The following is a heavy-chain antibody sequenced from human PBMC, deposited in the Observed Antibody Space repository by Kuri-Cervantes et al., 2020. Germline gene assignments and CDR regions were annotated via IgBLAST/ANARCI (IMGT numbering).Heavy chain of an antibody. Sequence: ASVKVSCKASGYTLTGYYMHWVRQAPGQGLEWMGWINPNSGGTNYAQKFQGRVTMTRDTSISTAYMELSRLRSDDTAVYYCASGGSGYFDWLPPDYWGQGTLVTVSS. J-gene: IGHJ4*02. D-gene: IGHD3-9*01. CDR2: INPNSGGT. CDR1: GYTLTGYY. V-gene: IGHV1-2*02. CDR3: ASGGSGYFDWLPPDY.